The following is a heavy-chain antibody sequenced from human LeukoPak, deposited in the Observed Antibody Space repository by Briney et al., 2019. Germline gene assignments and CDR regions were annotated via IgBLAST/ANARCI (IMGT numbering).Heavy chain of an antibody. CDR3: ARIVGATDAFDI. V-gene: IGHV3-7*01. J-gene: IGHJ3*02. CDR2: IKQDGSEK. CDR1: GFTFSGYW. Sequence: GGSLRLSCAASGFTFSGYWMSWVRQAPGKGLEWVANIKQDGSEKYYVDSVKGRFTISRDNAKSSLYLQMNSLRAEDTAVYYCARIVGATDAFDIWGQGTMVTVSS. D-gene: IGHD1-26*01.